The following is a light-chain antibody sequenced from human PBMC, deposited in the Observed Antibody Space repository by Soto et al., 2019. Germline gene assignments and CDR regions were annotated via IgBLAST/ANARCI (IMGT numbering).Light chain of an antibody. J-gene: IGKJ4*01. CDR3: QQYGTSPLT. CDR1: QSVSSSY. CDR2: GAS. V-gene: IGKV3-20*01. Sequence: EIVLTQSPGTLSLSPGERATLSCRASQSVSSSYLAWYQQKPGQAPRLLIYGASGRATGIPDRFSGSGSETDFTLTISRLEPEDFAVYYYQQYGTSPLTFGGGTKVEIK.